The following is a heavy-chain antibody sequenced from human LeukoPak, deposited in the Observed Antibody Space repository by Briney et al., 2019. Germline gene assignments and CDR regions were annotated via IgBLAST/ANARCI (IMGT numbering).Heavy chain of an antibody. V-gene: IGHV1-69*13. CDR2: IIRIFGTA. J-gene: IGHJ4*02. CDR3: ARALGGRPGVGPPAEFDY. D-gene: IGHD3-16*01. CDR1: GGTFSSYA. Sequence: ASVKVSCRASGGTFSSYAISWVRQAPGQGLEWMGGIIRIFGTANYAQKFQGRVTITADESTSTAYMELSSLRSEDTAVYYCARALGGRPGVGPPAEFDYWGQGTLVTVSS.